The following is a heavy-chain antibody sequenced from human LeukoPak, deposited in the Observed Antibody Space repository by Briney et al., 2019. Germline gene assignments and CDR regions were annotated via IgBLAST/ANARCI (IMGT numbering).Heavy chain of an antibody. CDR2: VTYGGPT. Sequence: SETLSLTCAVSGVSISSYYWNWIRPPPGRGLEWIGHVTYGGPTGYNPSLQGRVTISMDMSKNQVSLKLTSPTAADTALYFCATLYDSSSYPRRGAFQYWGHGTLVTVSS. V-gene: IGHV4-59*08. CDR3: ATLYDSSSYPRRGAFQY. CDR1: GVSISSYY. D-gene: IGHD3-22*01. J-gene: IGHJ3*01.